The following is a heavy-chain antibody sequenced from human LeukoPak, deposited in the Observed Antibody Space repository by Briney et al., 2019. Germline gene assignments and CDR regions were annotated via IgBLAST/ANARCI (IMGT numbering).Heavy chain of an antibody. V-gene: IGHV3-53*01. D-gene: IGHD3-22*01. J-gene: IGHJ4*02. CDR3: ARGSPINYYDSSGYYSGINYLDY. CDR1: GVTVSSNH. Sequence: GGSLRISCAASGVTVSSNHMRWVRQDPGKGLEWVSVICTSGNTYYADSVRGRFTISRDNSKNTVYLQMNSLRAEDTAVYYCARGSPINYYDSSGYYSGINYLDYWGQGTLVTVSS. CDR2: ICTSGNT.